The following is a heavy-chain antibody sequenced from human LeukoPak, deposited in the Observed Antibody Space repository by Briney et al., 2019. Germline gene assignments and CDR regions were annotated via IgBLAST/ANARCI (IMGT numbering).Heavy chain of an antibody. V-gene: IGHV3-74*01. D-gene: IGHD3-16*01. CDR3: ARVRMGDDFNPFDY. J-gene: IGHJ4*02. CDR2: INGDESET. Sequence: PGGSLRLSCAASGFTFSSFWIYWVRHAPGKGLVWVSRINGDESETIYADSVKGRFTISRDNAKNTVYLQMNSLRAEDTAVYYCARVRMGDDFNPFDYWGQGTLVTVSS. CDR1: GFTFSSFW.